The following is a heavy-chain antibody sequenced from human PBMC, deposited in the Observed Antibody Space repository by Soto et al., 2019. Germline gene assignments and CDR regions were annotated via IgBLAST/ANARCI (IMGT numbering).Heavy chain of an antibody. CDR3: AKDRNYYDSSGYFPDAFDI. CDR1: GFTFSSYA. J-gene: IGHJ3*02. D-gene: IGHD3-22*01. V-gene: IGHV3-23*01. Sequence: PGGSLRLSCAASGFTFSSYAMSWVRQAPGKGLEWVSAISGSGGSTYCADSVKGRFTISRDNSKNTLYLQMNSLRAEDTAVYYCAKDRNYYDSSGYFPDAFDIWGQGTMVTVSS. CDR2: ISGSGGST.